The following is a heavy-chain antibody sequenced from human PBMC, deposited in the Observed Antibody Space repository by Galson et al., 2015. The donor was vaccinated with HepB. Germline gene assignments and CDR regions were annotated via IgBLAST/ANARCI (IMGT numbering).Heavy chain of an antibody. CDR1: GGSVSSGNYY. CDR2: IYYSGST. J-gene: IGHJ5*02. V-gene: IGHV4-61*01. CDR3: ARGEFITPGWWFDP. Sequence: ETLSLTCTVSGGSVSSGNYYWSWIRQPPGKGLEWIGYIYYSGSTNYNPSLKSRVTISLDTSKNQFSLKLSSVTVADTAVYYCARGEFITPGWWFDPWGQGTLVTVSS. D-gene: IGHD3-10*01.